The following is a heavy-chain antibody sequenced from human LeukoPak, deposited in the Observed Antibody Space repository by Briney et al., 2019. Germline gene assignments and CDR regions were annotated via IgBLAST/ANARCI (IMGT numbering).Heavy chain of an antibody. D-gene: IGHD1-26*01. CDR3: ARHGGSYSYYMDV. CDR1: GGSISSYY. J-gene: IGHJ6*03. CDR2: IYYSGST. V-gene: IGHV4-59*01. Sequence: PSETLSLTCTVSGGSISSYYWSWIRHPPGKGLEWIGYIYYSGSTNYNPSLKSRVTISVDTSKNQFSLKLSSVTAADTAVYYCARHGGSYSYYMDVWGKGTTVTVSS.